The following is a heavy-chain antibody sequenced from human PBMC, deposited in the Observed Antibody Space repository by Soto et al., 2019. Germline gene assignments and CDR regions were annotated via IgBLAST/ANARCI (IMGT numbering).Heavy chain of an antibody. Sequence: WGSLRLSCVASGFTFSPFAMNWVRKAPGKGLEWVSAISGSGDRIYYADSVKGRFTIFRDNSKNTLFLQMNSLRADDTAVYYCAKGGGWLYYFDYWGQGTLVTVSS. D-gene: IGHD6-19*01. CDR2: ISGSGDRI. CDR1: GFTFSPFA. V-gene: IGHV3-23*01. J-gene: IGHJ4*02. CDR3: AKGGGWLYYFDY.